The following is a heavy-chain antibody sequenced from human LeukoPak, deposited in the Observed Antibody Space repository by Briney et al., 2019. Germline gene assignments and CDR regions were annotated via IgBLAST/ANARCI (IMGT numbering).Heavy chain of an antibody. CDR3: ARSVTIVGISGRDNWFDP. Sequence: SQTLSLTCTVSGGSISSGGYYWSWIRQHPGKGLEWIGYIYYSGSTYYNPSLKSRVTISVDTSKNQFSLKLSSVTAADTAVYYCARSVTIVGISGRDNWFDPWGQGTLVTVSS. D-gene: IGHD1-26*01. J-gene: IGHJ5*02. CDR2: IYYSGST. CDR1: GGSISSGGYY. V-gene: IGHV4-31*03.